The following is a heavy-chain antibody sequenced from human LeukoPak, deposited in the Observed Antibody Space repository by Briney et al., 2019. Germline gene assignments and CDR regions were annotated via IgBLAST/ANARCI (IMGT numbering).Heavy chain of an antibody. CDR2: INYRGNT. V-gene: IGHV4-39*01. CDR1: GGSISNSDYY. D-gene: IGHD3-22*01. CDR3: AKTRGRGQVDRGTSGYIHY. Sequence: SETLSLTCTVSGGSISNSDYYWDWIRQSPGEGLEWIGSINYRGNTYYKPSLESRVTISVDTSKNQFSLRMSSVTAADTAVYYCAKTRGRGQVDRGTSGYIHYWGQGTLVSVSS. J-gene: IGHJ4*02.